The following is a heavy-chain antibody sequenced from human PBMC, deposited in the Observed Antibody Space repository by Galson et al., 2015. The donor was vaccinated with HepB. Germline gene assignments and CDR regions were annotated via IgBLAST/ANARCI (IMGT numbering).Heavy chain of an antibody. CDR3: AKPLGGGTGATRYFDY. CDR2: ISGSDGGT. CDR1: GFTFSTYA. D-gene: IGHD3-16*01. Sequence: SLRLSCAASGFTFSTYAMSWVRQAPGKGLEWVSAISGSDGGTYYGDSVKGRFTISRDNSKNTLYLQMNSLRAGDTAVYFCAKPLGGGTGATRYFDYWGQGTLVTVSS. J-gene: IGHJ4*02. V-gene: IGHV3-23*01.